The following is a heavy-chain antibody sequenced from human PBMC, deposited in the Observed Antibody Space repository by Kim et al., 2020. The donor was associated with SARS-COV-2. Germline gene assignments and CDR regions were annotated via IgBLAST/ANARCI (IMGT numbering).Heavy chain of an antibody. V-gene: IGHV4-39*01. Sequence: YDPSLKSRVTISVDTSKNQFSLKLSSVTAADTAVYYCARGRSGQLVPFDYWGQGTLVTVSS. CDR3: ARGRSGQLVPFDY. J-gene: IGHJ4*02. D-gene: IGHD6-6*01.